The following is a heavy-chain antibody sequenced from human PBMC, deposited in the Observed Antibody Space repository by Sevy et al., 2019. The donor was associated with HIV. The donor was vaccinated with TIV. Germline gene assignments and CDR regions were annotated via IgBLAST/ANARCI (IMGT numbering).Heavy chain of an antibody. J-gene: IGHJ5*02. Sequence: SETLSLTCTVSGGSISSSSYYWGWIRQPPGKGLEWIGSIYYSGSTYYNPSLKSRVTISVDTSKNQFSLKLSSVTAADTAVYYCARQNIVVVVAATYNWFDPWGRGTLVTVSS. D-gene: IGHD2-15*01. CDR1: GGSISSSSYY. V-gene: IGHV4-39*01. CDR3: ARQNIVVVVAATYNWFDP. CDR2: IYYSGST.